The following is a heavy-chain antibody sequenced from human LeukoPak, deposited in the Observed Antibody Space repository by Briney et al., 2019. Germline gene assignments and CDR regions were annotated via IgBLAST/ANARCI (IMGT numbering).Heavy chain of an antibody. D-gene: IGHD2-15*01. CDR1: GFTFSSSA. Sequence: GGSLRLSCAASGFTFSSSAMSWVRQAPGKGLEWVSVISNNGGYTYYADSVQGRFTISRDNSKSTLCLQMNSLRAEDTAVYYCAKPLGYCSDGSCYFPYWGQGTLVTVSS. J-gene: IGHJ4*02. V-gene: IGHV3-23*01. CDR2: ISNNGGYT. CDR3: AKPLGYCSDGSCYFPY.